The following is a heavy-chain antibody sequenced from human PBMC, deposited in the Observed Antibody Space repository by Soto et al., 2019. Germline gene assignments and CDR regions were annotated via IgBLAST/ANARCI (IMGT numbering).Heavy chain of an antibody. V-gene: IGHV6-1*01. Sequence: QVQLQPSGPGLVKPSQTLSLTCDISGDSVSSNTAGWNWIRQSPSRGLEWLGRTFHRFKWYDDSAESVKGRIIITADTSKNQFSLQLGSVTPDDSAVYYCARGGYRSGFGYYFDYWGQGTLVTVSS. J-gene: IGHJ4*02. CDR1: GDSVSSNTAG. D-gene: IGHD5-18*01. CDR2: TFHRFKWYD. CDR3: ARGGYRSGFGYYFDY.